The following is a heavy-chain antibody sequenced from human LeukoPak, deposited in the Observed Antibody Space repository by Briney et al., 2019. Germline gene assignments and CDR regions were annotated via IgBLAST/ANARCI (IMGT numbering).Heavy chain of an antibody. CDR1: GASISSSSYY. V-gene: IGHV4-39*01. Sequence: SETLSLTCTVSGASISSSSYYRGWIRQPPGKGLEWIGSIYYSGSTYYNPSLKSRVTISMDPSKNQFSLKLRSVTAADTAVYYCTSPYFDYWGQGTLVTVSS. J-gene: IGHJ4*02. CDR2: IYYSGST. CDR3: TSPYFDY.